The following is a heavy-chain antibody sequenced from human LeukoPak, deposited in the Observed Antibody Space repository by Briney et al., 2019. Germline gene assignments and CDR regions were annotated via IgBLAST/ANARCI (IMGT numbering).Heavy chain of an antibody. Sequence: GASVKVFCKASGYAFTTYYLHWVRQAPGQGLEWMGLINPTGGSTNYAQRFQGRLTMTRDTSTNTVYMELGSLSSDDTALYFCARAALGRRLPFDYWGQGTLVTVSS. V-gene: IGHV1-46*01. J-gene: IGHJ4*02. CDR3: ARAALGRRLPFDY. CDR1: GYAFTTYY. CDR2: INPTGGST. D-gene: IGHD3-16*01.